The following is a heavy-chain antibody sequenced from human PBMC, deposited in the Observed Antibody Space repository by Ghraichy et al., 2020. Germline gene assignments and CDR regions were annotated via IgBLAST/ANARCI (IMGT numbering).Heavy chain of an antibody. Sequence: GESLNISCAASGFTVSSNYMSWVRQAPGKGLEWVSVIYSGGSTYYADSVKGRFTISRDNSKNTLYLQMNSLRAEDTAVYYCARDPSWDLDYYYYGMDVWGQGTTVTVSS. CDR3: ARDPSWDLDYYYYGMDV. V-gene: IGHV3-53*01. CDR1: GFTVSSNY. D-gene: IGHD1-26*01. CDR2: IYSGGST. J-gene: IGHJ6*02.